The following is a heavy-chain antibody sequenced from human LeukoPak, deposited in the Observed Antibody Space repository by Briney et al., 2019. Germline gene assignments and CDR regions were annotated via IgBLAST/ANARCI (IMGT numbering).Heavy chain of an antibody. Sequence: ASVKVSCKASGYTFTSYYMHWVRQAPGQGLEWMGIINPSGGSTSYAQKFQGRVTMTRDTSTSTVYMELSSLRSEDTAVYYCARDLPYDAKIYYYYYMDVWGKGTTVTVSS. CDR3: ARDLPYDAKIYYYYYMDV. CDR1: GYTFTSYY. D-gene: IGHD2-8*01. CDR2: INPSGGST. J-gene: IGHJ6*03. V-gene: IGHV1-46*01.